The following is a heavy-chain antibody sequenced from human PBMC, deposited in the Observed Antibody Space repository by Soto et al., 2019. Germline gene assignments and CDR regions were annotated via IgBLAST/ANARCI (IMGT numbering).Heavy chain of an antibody. J-gene: IGHJ4*02. Sequence: WETLSLTCAVSSGSISSSNWWSWVRQPPGKGLEWIGEIYHSGSTNYNPSLKSRVTISVDKSNNQFPLKLSSVTAADTAVYYCTRVFSSGDFDYWGQGTLVTVSS. V-gene: IGHV4-4*02. CDR1: SGSISSSNW. CDR2: IYHSGST. D-gene: IGHD2-8*02. CDR3: TRVFSSGDFDY.